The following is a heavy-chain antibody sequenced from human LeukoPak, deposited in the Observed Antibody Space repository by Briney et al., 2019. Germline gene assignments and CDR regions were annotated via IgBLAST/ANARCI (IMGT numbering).Heavy chain of an antibody. Sequence: GGSLRLSCAASGFTFSSYAMSWVRQAPGKGLEWVSAISGSGGSRYYADSVKGRFTISRDNSKNTLYLQMNSLRAEDTAVYSCAKKKRFYCSSTSCPPYYYMDVWGKGTTVTVSS. CDR2: ISGSGGSR. CDR1: GFTFSSYA. D-gene: IGHD2-2*01. J-gene: IGHJ6*03. V-gene: IGHV3-23*01. CDR3: AKKKRFYCSSTSCPPYYYMDV.